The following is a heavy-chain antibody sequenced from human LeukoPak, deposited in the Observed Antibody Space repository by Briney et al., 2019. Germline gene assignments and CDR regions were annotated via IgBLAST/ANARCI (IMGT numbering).Heavy chain of an antibody. CDR1: GGSIRDSSDY. Sequence: PSEPLSLTCTVSGGSIRDSSDYGGWIRQPPGKGLEWFGSISYSGSTYCNPSLKSRVTISVDTSKNQFSLKLISVTAADTAVYYCVRHPRGGYSNGFDGFDIWGQGTMVTVSS. CDR3: VRHPRGGYSNGFDGFDI. J-gene: IGHJ3*02. V-gene: IGHV4-39*01. CDR2: ISYSGST. D-gene: IGHD5-18*01.